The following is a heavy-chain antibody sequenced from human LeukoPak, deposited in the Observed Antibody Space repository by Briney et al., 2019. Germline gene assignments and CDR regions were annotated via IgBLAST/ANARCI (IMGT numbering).Heavy chain of an antibody. CDR1: GFIFSHHA. J-gene: IGHJ5*02. D-gene: IGHD6-19*01. Sequence: GGSLRLSCAASGFIFSHHAMNWVRQAPGKGLEWVSSISGDSTDIYYADSVKGRFTISRDNAKNTVYLQMNNMRVDDTAVYYCARVAGWHWFDPWGQGTLVTVSS. V-gene: IGHV3-21*04. CDR2: ISGDSTDI. CDR3: ARVAGWHWFDP.